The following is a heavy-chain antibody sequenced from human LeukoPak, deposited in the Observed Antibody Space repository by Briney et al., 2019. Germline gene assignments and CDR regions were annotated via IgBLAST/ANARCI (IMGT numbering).Heavy chain of an antibody. CDR3: ARRPGNWFDP. V-gene: IGHV4-39*01. CDR1: GGSISSSSYY. CDR2: IYYSGST. J-gene: IGHJ5*02. Sequence: PSETLSLTCTVSGGSISSSSYYWGWIRQPPGKGLGWIGSIYYSGSTYYNPSLKSRVTISVDTSKNQFSLKLSSVTAADTAVYYCARRPGNWFDPWGQGTLVTASS.